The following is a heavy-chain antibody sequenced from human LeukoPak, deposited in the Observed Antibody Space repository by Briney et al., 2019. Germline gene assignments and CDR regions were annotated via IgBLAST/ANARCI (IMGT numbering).Heavy chain of an antibody. Sequence: SETLSLTCTVSGGSISSYYCSWIRQPPGKGLEWIGYIYYSGSTNYNPSLKSRVTISVDTSKNQFSLKLSSVTAVDTAVYYCARTTIAARRYMDVWGKGTTVTVSS. CDR3: ARTTIAARRYMDV. J-gene: IGHJ6*03. V-gene: IGHV4-59*01. D-gene: IGHD6-6*01. CDR2: IYYSGST. CDR1: GGSISSYY.